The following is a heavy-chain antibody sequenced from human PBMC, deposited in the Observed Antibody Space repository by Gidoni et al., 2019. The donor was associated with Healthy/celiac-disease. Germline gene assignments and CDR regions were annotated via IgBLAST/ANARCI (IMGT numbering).Heavy chain of an antibody. CDR1: GCTVSSNY. D-gene: IGHD6-19*01. V-gene: IGHV3-53*01. CDR2: IYSGGST. Sequence: DVHLVEFGGGFIQRGGSLRLAWAASGCTVSSNYMSWVRQAPGKGLEWVSVIYSGGSTYYADSVKGRFTISRDNSKNTLYLQMNSLRAEDTAVYYCARDGGLVDAFDIWGQGTMVTVSS. CDR3: ARDGGLVDAFDI. J-gene: IGHJ3*02.